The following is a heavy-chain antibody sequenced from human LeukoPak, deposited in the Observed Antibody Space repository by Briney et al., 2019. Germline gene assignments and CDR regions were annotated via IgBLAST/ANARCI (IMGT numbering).Heavy chain of an antibody. CDR1: GGSISSGSFY. J-gene: IGHJ3*01. Sequence: SETLSLTCTVSGGSISSGSFYWNWIRQPAGKGLEWIGRIYTSGRTNYDPSLKSRVTISLDTSKNQFSLKLSSVTAADTAVYYCARGYCSSTSCHLHAFDVWGQGTVVTVSS. CDR2: IYTSGRT. CDR3: ARGYCSSTSCHLHAFDV. V-gene: IGHV4-61*02. D-gene: IGHD2-2*01.